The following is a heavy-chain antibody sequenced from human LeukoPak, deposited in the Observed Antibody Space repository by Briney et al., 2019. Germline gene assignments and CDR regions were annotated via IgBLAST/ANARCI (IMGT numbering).Heavy chain of an antibody. D-gene: IGHD6-13*01. CDR3: ARVSSGYSSREFDY. CDR2: IHYSGDT. Sequence: SETLSLTCTVSGGSMTHHYWSWIRQPPGKGLEWIAFIHYSGDTSYNPSLTSRASISVDTSKNQFSLKLSSVTAADTAVYYCARVSSGYSSREFDYWGQGTLVTVSS. J-gene: IGHJ4*02. V-gene: IGHV4-59*11. CDR1: GGSMTHHY.